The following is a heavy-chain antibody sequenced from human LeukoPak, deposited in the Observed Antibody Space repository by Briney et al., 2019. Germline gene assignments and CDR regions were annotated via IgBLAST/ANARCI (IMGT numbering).Heavy chain of an antibody. D-gene: IGHD3-10*01. CDR1: GYSSTSYW. V-gene: IGHV5-10-1*01. CDR2: IDPSDSYT. Sequence: GESLKISCKASGYSSTSYWISWVRQMPGKGLEWMGRIDPSDSYTNYSPSFQGHVTISADKSISTAYLQWSSLKASDTAMYYCARQSYYYGSGSYYEQDYWGQGTLVTVSS. CDR3: ARQSYYYGSGSYYEQDY. J-gene: IGHJ4*02.